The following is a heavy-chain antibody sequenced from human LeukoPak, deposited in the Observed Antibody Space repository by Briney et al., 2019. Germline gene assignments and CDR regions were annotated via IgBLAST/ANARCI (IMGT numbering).Heavy chain of an antibody. V-gene: IGHV5-51*01. CDR3: ARHIGLTTRYFDS. J-gene: IGHJ4*02. D-gene: IGHD4/OR15-4a*01. CDR2: IYPGDSDT. Sequence: GESLKISCKGSGYSFTSYWIGWVRQMPGKGLEWMGMIYPGDSDTRYSPSFQGHVTISADTSITTAYLQWSGLKVSDTAMYYCARHIGLTTRYFDSWGQGTLVTVSS. CDR1: GYSFTSYW.